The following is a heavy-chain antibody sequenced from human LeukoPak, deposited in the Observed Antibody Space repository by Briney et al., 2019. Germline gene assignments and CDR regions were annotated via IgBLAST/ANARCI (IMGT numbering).Heavy chain of an antibody. CDR3: ARDSITGTTSFDY. CDR1: GGSISSSSYY. J-gene: IGHJ4*02. D-gene: IGHD1-20*01. CDR2: IYYSGST. V-gene: IGHV4-39*07. Sequence: SETLSLTCTVSGGSISSSSYYRGWIRQPPGKGLEWIGSIYYSGSTYYNPSLKSRVTISVDTSKHQFSLKLSSVTAADTAVYYCARDSITGTTSFDYWGQGTLVTVSS.